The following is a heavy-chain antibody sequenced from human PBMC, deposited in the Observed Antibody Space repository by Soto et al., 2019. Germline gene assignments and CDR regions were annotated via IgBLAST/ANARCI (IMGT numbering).Heavy chain of an antibody. CDR1: GGSFSGYY. V-gene: IGHV4-34*01. Sequence: QVQLQQWGAGLLKPSETLSLTCAVYGGSFSGYYWSWIRQPPGKGLEWIGEINHSGSTNYNPSLKSRVTISVDTSKNQFSLKLSSVTAADTAVYYWARGRGSGGGFADYWGQGTLVTVAS. J-gene: IGHJ4*02. D-gene: IGHD6-19*01. CDR3: ARGRGSGGGFADY. CDR2: INHSGST.